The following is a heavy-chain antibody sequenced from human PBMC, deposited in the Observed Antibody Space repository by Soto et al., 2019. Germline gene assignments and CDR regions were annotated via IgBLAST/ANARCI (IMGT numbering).Heavy chain of an antibody. CDR3: ARSDFSSTSCPGGYFDY. CDR2: INHSGST. Sequence: QVQLQQWGAGLLKPSETLSLTCAVYGGSFSGYYWSWIRQPPGKGLEWIGEINHSGSTNYNPSLKSRVTISVDTSKNQFSLKLSSVTTADTAVYYCARSDFSSTSCPGGYFDYWGQGTLVTLSS. CDR1: GGSFSGYY. V-gene: IGHV4-34*01. J-gene: IGHJ4*02. D-gene: IGHD2-2*01.